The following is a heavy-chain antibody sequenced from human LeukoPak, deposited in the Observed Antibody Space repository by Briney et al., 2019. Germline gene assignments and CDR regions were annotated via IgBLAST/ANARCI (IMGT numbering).Heavy chain of an antibody. Sequence: ASVKVSCKASGGTFSSYAISWVRQAPGQGLEWMGGIIPIFGTANYAQKFQGRVTITADKSTRTAYMELSSLRSEDTAVYYCARVSSVGDCYYYMDVWGKGTTVTISS. V-gene: IGHV1-69*06. CDR2: IIPIFGTA. D-gene: IGHD3-10*01. CDR1: GGTFSSYA. CDR3: ARVSSVGDCYYYMDV. J-gene: IGHJ6*03.